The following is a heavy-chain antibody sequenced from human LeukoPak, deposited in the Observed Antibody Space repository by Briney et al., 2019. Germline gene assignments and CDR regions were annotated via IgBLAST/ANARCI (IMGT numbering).Heavy chain of an antibody. J-gene: IGHJ6*03. D-gene: IGHD5-18*01. V-gene: IGHV4-61*02. CDR3: AREALDTAMAPPYYYYYYMDV. CDR1: GGSISSGSYY. CDR2: IYTSGST. Sequence: PSETLSLTCTVSGGSISSGSYYWSWIRQPAGKGLEWIGRIYTSGSTNYNPSLKSRVTISVDTSKNQFSLKLSSVTAADTAVYYCAREALDTAMAPPYYYYYYMDVWGKGTTVTISS.